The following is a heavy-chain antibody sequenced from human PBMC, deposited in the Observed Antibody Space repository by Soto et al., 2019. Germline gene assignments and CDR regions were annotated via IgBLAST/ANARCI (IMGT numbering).Heavy chain of an antibody. CDR3: ARTSGYSSSWYFFRYAFDI. J-gene: IGHJ3*02. Sequence: KPSETLSLTCTVSGGSISSGDYYWSWIRQPPGKGLEWIGYIYYSGSTYYNPSLKSRVTMSVDTSKNQFSLKLSSVTAADTAVYYCARTSGYSSSWYFFRYAFDIWGQGTMVTVSS. V-gene: IGHV4-30-4*01. D-gene: IGHD6-13*01. CDR2: IYYSGST. CDR1: GGSISSGDYY.